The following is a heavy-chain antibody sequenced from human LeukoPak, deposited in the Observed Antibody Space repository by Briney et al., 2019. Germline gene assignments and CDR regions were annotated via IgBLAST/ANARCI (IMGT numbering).Heavy chain of an antibody. CDR3: ARHAPRYYYGSGSYRGVFFDY. CDR2: INHSGST. V-gene: IGHV4-34*01. J-gene: IGHJ4*02. D-gene: IGHD3-10*01. Sequence: SETLSLTCAVYGGSFSGYYWSWIRQPPGKGLEWIGEINHSGSTNYNPSLKSRVTISVDTSKNQFSLKLSSVTAADTAVYYCARHAPRYYYGSGSYRGVFFDYWGQGTLVTVSS. CDR1: GGSFSGYY.